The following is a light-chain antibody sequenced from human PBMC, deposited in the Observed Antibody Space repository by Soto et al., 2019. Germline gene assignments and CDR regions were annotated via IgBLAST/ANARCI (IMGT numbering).Light chain of an antibody. CDR1: SSDVGGYNY. CDR2: DVS. V-gene: IGLV2-14*01. Sequence: QSALTQPASVSGSPGQSITISCTGTSSDVGGYNYVSWYQHHPGKAPKLMIYDVSNRPSGVSNRFSGSKSGNTASLTISGLLAEDEADYYCSSYTSSTTLVFGGGTKLTVL. J-gene: IGLJ2*01. CDR3: SSYTSSTTLV.